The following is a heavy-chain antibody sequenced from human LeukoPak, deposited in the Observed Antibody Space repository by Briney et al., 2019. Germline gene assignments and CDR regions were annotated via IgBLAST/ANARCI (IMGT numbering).Heavy chain of an antibody. CDR2: ISSSGEGENT. CDR1: GFTFSSYA. CDR3: AKDGSYSSSWYDYDC. J-gene: IGHJ4*02. D-gene: IGHD6-13*01. V-gene: IGHV3-23*01. Sequence: GGSLRLSCAASGFTFSSYAMSWVRQAPGKGLEWVSVISSSGEGENTYYADSVKGRFTISRDNSKNTLYLQMNSLRAEDTAIYYCAKDGSYSSSWYDYDCWGQGTAVTVSS.